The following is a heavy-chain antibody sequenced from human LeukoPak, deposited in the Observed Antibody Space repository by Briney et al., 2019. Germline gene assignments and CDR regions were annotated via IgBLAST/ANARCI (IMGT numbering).Heavy chain of an antibody. CDR1: GGSISSNY. CDR2: IYYSGST. Sequence: SETLSLTCNVSGGSISSNYWSWIRQPPGKGLEWIGYIYYSGSTNYNPSLKSRVTISVDTSKNQFSLKLSSVTAADTAVYYCAREGGYDQIDYWGQGTLVTVSS. CDR3: AREGGYDQIDY. J-gene: IGHJ4*02. V-gene: IGHV4-59*01. D-gene: IGHD5-12*01.